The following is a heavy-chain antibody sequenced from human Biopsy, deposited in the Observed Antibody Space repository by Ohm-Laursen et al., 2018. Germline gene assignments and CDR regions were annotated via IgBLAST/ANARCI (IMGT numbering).Heavy chain of an antibody. CDR3: ARELGDFWGGRQFDF. CDR2: IDPKSGGT. D-gene: IGHD3-3*01. V-gene: IGHV1-2*02. Sequence: GSSVKVSCNASAYSFGDHRIHWVRQAPGQGLEWMGWIDPKSGGTNYAQKFQGRVTMTRDTSISTTYMELRRLTSDDTAVLYCARELGDFWGGRQFDFWGQGTLVTVSS. J-gene: IGHJ5*01. CDR1: AYSFGDHR.